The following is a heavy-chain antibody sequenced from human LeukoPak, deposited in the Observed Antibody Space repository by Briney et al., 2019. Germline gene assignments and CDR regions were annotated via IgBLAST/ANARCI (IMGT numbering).Heavy chain of an antibody. V-gene: IGHV3-30*02. D-gene: IGHD4-11*01. CDR1: GFTFSSYG. J-gene: IGHJ1*01. CDR2: IRYDGSNK. CDR3: AKDRGLQDQYFQH. Sequence: PGGSLRLSCAASGFTFSSYGMHWVRQAPGKGLEWVAFIRYDGSNKYYADSVKGRFTISRDNSKNTLYLQMNSLRAEDTAVYYCAKDRGLQDQYFQHWGQGTLVTVSS.